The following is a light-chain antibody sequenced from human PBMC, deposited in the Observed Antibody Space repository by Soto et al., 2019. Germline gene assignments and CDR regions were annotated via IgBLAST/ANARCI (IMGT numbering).Light chain of an antibody. J-gene: IGKJ1*01. CDR3: QQYGSSPET. CDR1: QSVSSSY. V-gene: IGKV3-20*01. CDR2: GAS. Sequence: EIVLTQSPGTLSLSPGERATLSCRASQSVSSSYLAWYQQKAGQAPRLLIYGASSRATGIPDRFSGSGSGTDFNLTISRLEPEDFAVYYCQQYGSSPETFGRGTKVDIK.